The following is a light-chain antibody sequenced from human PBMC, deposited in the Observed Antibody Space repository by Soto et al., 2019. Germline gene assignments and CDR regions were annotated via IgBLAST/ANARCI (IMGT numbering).Light chain of an antibody. CDR3: QQYNSYSEA. V-gene: IGKV1-5*01. Sequence: DIQMTQSPFTLSASVGDRVTITCRASQSVSTRLAWHQQKPGKAPKVLIYDASNLETGVPSRFSGSGSGTEFTLTISSLQPDDFATYYCQQYNSYSEAFGQGTKVDIK. CDR2: DAS. J-gene: IGKJ1*01. CDR1: QSVSTR.